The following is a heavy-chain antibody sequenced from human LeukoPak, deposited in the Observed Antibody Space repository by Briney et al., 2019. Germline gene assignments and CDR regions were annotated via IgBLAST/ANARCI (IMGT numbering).Heavy chain of an antibody. CDR2: INHSGST. V-gene: IGHV4-34*01. D-gene: IGHD6-13*01. CDR1: GGSFSGYY. Sequence: SETLSLTCAVYGGSFSGYYWSWIRQPPGKGLEWIGEINHSGSTNYNPSLKSRVTISVDTPKNQFSLKLSSVTAADTAVYYCARAIAAADTWGQGTLVTVSS. CDR3: ARAIAAADT. J-gene: IGHJ4*02.